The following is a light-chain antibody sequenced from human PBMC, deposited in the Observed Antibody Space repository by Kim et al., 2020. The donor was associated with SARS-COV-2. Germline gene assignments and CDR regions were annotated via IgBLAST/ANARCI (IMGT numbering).Light chain of an antibody. Sequence: LGQTVRITCQGDNLRGYYASWYQQRPGQAPVLVIYGQNNRPSVIPDRFSGSTSGSTASLTITGAQAEDEADYYCSSRDSNDNQLVFGGGTQLTVL. J-gene: IGLJ2*01. V-gene: IGLV3-19*01. CDR3: SSRDSNDNQLV. CDR1: NLRGYY. CDR2: GQN.